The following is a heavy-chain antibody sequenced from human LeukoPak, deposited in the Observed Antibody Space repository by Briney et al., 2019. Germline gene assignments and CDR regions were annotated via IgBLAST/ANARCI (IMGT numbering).Heavy chain of an antibody. V-gene: IGHV4-38-2*01. Sequence: WEPLSLPCALSGYPIKNAHYGGWARHPPGKGLEWIGSIYHPDSTYYKPSLKSRVTMSVDTSKNQFSLKLSFVTAADTAVYYCARQYDSYFYYYLDLWGTGTTVTVSS. CDR3: ARQYDSYFYYYLDL. J-gene: IGHJ6*03. D-gene: IGHD2-2*01. CDR1: GYPIKNAHY. CDR2: IYHPDST.